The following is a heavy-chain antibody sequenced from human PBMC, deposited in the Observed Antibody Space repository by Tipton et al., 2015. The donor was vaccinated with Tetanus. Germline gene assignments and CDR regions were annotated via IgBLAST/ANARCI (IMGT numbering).Heavy chain of an antibody. Sequence: RSLRLSCAASGFTFSSYGMHWVRQAPGKGLEWVAVISYDGSNKYYADSVKGRFTISRDNSKNTLYLQMNSLRAEDTAVYYCARAAGSPGRWYFDLWGRGTLVTVSS. D-gene: IGHD3-10*01. CDR3: ARAAGSPGRWYFDL. CDR2: ISYDGSNK. V-gene: IGHV3-30*03. CDR1: GFTFSSYG. J-gene: IGHJ2*01.